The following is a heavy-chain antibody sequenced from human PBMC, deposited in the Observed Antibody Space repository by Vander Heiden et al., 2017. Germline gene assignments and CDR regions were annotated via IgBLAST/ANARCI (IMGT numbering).Heavy chain of an antibody. Sequence: QVQLQESGPGLVKPSETLSLTCTVSGGSVSSGSYYWSWIRQPPGKGLEWIGYIYYSGSTNYNPSLKRRVTISVDTSKNQFSRKLSSVTAAETAVYYCARATPTDYYDSSGWGSDDWGQGTLVTVSS. CDR1: GGSVSSGSYY. D-gene: IGHD3-22*01. J-gene: IGHJ4*02. V-gene: IGHV4-61*01. CDR2: IYYSGST. CDR3: ARATPTDYYDSSGWGSDD.